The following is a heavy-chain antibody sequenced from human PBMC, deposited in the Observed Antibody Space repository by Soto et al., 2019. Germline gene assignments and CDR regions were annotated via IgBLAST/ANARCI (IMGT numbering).Heavy chain of an antibody. CDR2: ISAHNGNT. D-gene: IGHD1-1*01. Sequence: QVHLVQSGAEMKKPGASVKVSCKGSGCTFTSYGITWVRQAPGQGLEWMGWISAHNGNTDYAQRLQGRVTVTRDTSTSTAYMELRSLRSDDTAVYYCARGRYGDYWGQGALVTVSS. CDR3: ARGRYGDY. V-gene: IGHV1-18*01. CDR1: GCTFTSYG. J-gene: IGHJ4*02.